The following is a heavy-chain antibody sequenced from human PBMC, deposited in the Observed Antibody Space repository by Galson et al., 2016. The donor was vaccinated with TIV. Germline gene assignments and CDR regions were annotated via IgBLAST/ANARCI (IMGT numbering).Heavy chain of an antibody. Sequence: SVKVSCKATGYTFTFYHVHWVRQASGQGLEWMGSINPNSGGTNYAQSFQGRVTITRDTSISTASMELSMLRSDDTATYYCARAATVVGDWYFDLWGRGTLVPVSS. CDR1: GYTFTFYH. CDR3: ARAATVVGDWYFDL. V-gene: IGHV1-2*02. D-gene: IGHD4-23*01. CDR2: INPNSGGT. J-gene: IGHJ2*01.